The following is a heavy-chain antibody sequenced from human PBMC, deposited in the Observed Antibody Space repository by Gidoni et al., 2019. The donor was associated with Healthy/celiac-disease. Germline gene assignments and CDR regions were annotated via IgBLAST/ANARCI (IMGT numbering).Heavy chain of an antibody. J-gene: IGHJ4*02. CDR3: AKVGADCSSTSCYESLDY. Sequence: EVQLLESGGGLVQPGGSLRPSCAASGFTFSSYAMSWVRQAPGKGLEWVSAISGSGGSTYYADSVKGRFTISRDNSKNTLYLQMNSLRAEDTAVYYCAKVGADCSSTSCYESLDYWGQGTLVTVSS. D-gene: IGHD2-2*01. V-gene: IGHV3-23*01. CDR2: ISGSGGST. CDR1: GFTFSSYA.